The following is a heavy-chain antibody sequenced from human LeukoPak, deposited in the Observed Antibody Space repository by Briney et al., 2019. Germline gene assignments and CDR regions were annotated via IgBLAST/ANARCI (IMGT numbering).Heavy chain of an antibody. J-gene: IGHJ4*02. Sequence: KPSETLSLTCAVYGGSFSGYYWSWIRQPPGKGLEWIGEINHSGSTNYNPSLKSRVTISVDTSKNQFSLKLSSVTAADTAVYYCARGTSWELLLDYWGQGTLVTVSS. CDR3: ARGTSWELLLDY. D-gene: IGHD1-26*01. V-gene: IGHV4-34*01. CDR1: GGSFSGYY. CDR2: INHSGST.